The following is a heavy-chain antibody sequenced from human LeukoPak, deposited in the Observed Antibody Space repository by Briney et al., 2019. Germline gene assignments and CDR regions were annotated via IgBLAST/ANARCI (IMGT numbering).Heavy chain of an antibody. CDR1: GYTFTDYY. CDR2: VDPEDGET. D-gene: IGHD6-6*01. Sequence: VKISCKVSGYTFTDYYMHWVQQAPGKGLEWMGLVDPEDGETIYAEKFQGRVTITADTSTDTAYMELSSLRSEDTAVYYCATEYSSSGWTAFDIWGQGTMVTVSS. CDR3: ATEYSSSGWTAFDI. V-gene: IGHV1-69-2*01. J-gene: IGHJ3*02.